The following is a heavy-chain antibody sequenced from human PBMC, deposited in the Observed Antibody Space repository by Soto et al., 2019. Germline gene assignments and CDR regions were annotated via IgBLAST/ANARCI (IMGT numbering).Heavy chain of an antibody. J-gene: IGHJ4*02. D-gene: IGHD4-17*01. CDR3: ARGGNYGDYGY. V-gene: IGHV1-69*02. CDR1: GGTFSSYT. CDR2: IIPILGIA. Sequence: ASVKVSCKASGGTFSSYTISWVRQAPGQGLEWMGRIIPILGIANYAQKFQGRVTITADKSTSTAYMELSSLRSEDTAVYYCARGGNYGDYGYWGQGTLVTVSS.